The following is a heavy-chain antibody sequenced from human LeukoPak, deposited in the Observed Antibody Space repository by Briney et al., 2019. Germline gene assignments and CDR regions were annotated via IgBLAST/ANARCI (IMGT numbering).Heavy chain of an antibody. CDR2: MNPDGSEK. V-gene: IGHV3-7*01. D-gene: IGHD3-22*01. CDR1: GFTLGDYA. J-gene: IGHJ4*02. Sequence: PGGSLRLSCTASGFTLGDYAMSWFRQAAGKGLEWVANMNPDGSEKYFLDSVKGRFTISRDNAKSSLYLQMNSLRGDDTAVYYCARDRALYDSRRGYYYTEDDYWGQGTLVTVSS. CDR3: ARDRALYDSRRGYYYTEDDY.